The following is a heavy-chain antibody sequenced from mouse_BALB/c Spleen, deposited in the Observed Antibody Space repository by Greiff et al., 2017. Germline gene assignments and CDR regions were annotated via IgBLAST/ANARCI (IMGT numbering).Heavy chain of an antibody. V-gene: IGHV14-3*02. CDR2: IDPANGNT. Sequence: DVQLQESGAELVKPGASVKLSCTASGFNIKDTYMHWVKQRPEQGLEWIGRIDPANGNTKYDPKFQGKATITADTSSNTAYLQLSSLTSEDTAVYYCARPFITTATAWFAYWGQGTLVTVSA. CDR3: ARPFITTATAWFAY. D-gene: IGHD1-2*01. J-gene: IGHJ3*01. CDR1: GFNIKDTY.